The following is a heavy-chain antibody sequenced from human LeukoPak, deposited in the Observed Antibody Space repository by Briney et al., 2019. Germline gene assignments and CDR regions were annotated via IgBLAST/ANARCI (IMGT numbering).Heavy chain of an antibody. Sequence: GGSLRLSCAASGFTFGSFAMNWVRHSPKKGLEWVASISGSGGDTYYADTVKGRFTISRDNSKNTLSLQLNSLRTEDSAVYYCARGVEYSGGWGYWGQGTQVTVSS. CDR3: ARGVEYSGGWGY. V-gene: IGHV3-23*01. D-gene: IGHD6-19*01. CDR1: GFTFGSFA. J-gene: IGHJ4*02. CDR2: ISGSGGDT.